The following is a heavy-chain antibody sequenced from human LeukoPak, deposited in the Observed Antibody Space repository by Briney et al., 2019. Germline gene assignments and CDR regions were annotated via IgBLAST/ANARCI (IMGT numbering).Heavy chain of an antibody. CDR1: GGSISSYY. D-gene: IGHD7-27*01. CDR2: IYYSGST. J-gene: IGHJ5*02. Sequence: SETLSLTCTVSGGSISSYYWSWIRQPPGKGLEWIGYIYYSGSTNYNPSLKSRVTMSVDTSKNQVSLKLSSVTAADTAVYYCARHSSITGGRLSGHWLDPWGQGTLVTVSS. V-gene: IGHV4-59*08. CDR3: ARHSSITGGRLSGHWLDP.